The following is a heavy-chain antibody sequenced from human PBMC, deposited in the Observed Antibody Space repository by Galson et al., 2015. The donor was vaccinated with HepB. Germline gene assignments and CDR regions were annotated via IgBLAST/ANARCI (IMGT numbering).Heavy chain of an antibody. D-gene: IGHD1-26*01. J-gene: IGHJ4*02. CDR3: ARHQFRYSGSYYFDY. Sequence: WIRQPPGKGLEWIGSMYNSGSTYYNPSLKSRVTISVDTSKNQFSLKLSSVTAADTAVYYCARHQFRYSGSYYFDYWGQGTLVTVSS. CDR2: MYNSGST. V-gene: IGHV4-39*01.